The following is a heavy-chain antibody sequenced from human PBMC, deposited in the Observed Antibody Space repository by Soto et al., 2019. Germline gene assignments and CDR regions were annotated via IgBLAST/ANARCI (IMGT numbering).Heavy chain of an antibody. J-gene: IGHJ6*02. Sequence: PVWSLRLSCTASLFTFSSYARHLVLNTPCKGLECLAVISYDGSNKYYADSVKGRFTISRDNSKNTLYLQMNSLRAEDTAVYYCARDFKVQLWLNLPYYYYGMDVWGQGTTVTVSS. CDR1: LFTFSSYA. D-gene: IGHD5-18*01. CDR2: ISYDGSNK. CDR3: ARDFKVQLWLNLPYYYYGMDV. V-gene: IGHV3-30-3*01.